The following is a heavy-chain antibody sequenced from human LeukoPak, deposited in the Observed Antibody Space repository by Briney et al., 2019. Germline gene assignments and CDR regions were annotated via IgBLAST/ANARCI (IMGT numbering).Heavy chain of an antibody. CDR3: AKNRVIVVVINGMDV. D-gene: IGHD3-22*01. V-gene: IGHV3-30*18. Sequence: PGRSLRLSCAASGFTFSSYGMHWVRQAPGKGLEWVAVISYDGSNKYYADSVKGRFTISRDNSKNTLYLQMNSLRAEDTAVYYCAKNRVIVVVINGMDVWGQGTTVTVSS. CDR1: GFTFSSYG. J-gene: IGHJ6*02. CDR2: ISYDGSNK.